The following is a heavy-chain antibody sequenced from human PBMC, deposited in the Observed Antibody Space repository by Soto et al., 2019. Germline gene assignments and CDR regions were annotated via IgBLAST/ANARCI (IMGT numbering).Heavy chain of an antibody. D-gene: IGHD6-6*01. CDR3: AKRSSSSTFDY. V-gene: IGHV3-23*01. J-gene: IGHJ4*02. CDR1: GFTFSSYA. Sequence: EVQLLESGGGLVQPGESLRLSCAASGFTFSSYAMSWVRQAPGKGLELVSVISGSDDSTYYADSEKGRLSSSRDNSKNTLYLQMNSLRSEDTAVYYCAKRSSSSTFDYWGQGTLVTVSS. CDR2: ISGSDDST.